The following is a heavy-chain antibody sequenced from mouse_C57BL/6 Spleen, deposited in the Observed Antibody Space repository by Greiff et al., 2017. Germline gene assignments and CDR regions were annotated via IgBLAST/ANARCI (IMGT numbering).Heavy chain of an antibody. V-gene: IGHV1-5*01. D-gene: IGHD2-10*02. CDR3: TPPLGGMDYAMDY. CDR2: IYPGNSDT. CDR1: GYTFTSYW. J-gene: IGHJ4*01. Sequence: VQLQQSGTVLARPGASVKMSCKTSGYTFTSYWMHWVKQRPGQGLEWIGAIYPGNSDTSYNQKFKGKAKLTAVTSASTAYMELSSLTNEDSAVXYCTPPLGGMDYAMDYWGQGTSVTVSS.